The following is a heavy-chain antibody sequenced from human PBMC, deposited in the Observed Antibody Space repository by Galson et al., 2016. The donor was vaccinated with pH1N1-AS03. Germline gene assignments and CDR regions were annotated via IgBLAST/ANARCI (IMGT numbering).Heavy chain of an antibody. D-gene: IGHD1-1*01. Sequence: SLRLSCAASGFTFSTAAMTWVRQAPGKGLEWVAGVSGSGDKTDHADAVKGRFTISRDNAKKTVYLQLGSLTVEDTAIYYCASPTTRGAWGQGTMVTVSS. V-gene: IGHV3-23*01. CDR3: ASPTTRGA. CDR1: GFTFSTAA. CDR2: VSGSGDKT. J-gene: IGHJ3*01.